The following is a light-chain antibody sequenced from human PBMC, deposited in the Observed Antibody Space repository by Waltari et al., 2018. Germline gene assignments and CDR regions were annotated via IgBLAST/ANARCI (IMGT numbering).Light chain of an antibody. CDR2: GQN. CDR1: ILRSHF. J-gene: IGLJ1*01. CDR3: NCRDTSGNHYV. Sequence: SSEVTQDPSVSVALGQTVRITCQGDILRSHFASWYQQMPAQAPILVIYGQNARPSGIPDRFSGSASGDTTSLTITGVQAEDEADYYCNCRDTSGNHYVFGPGTKVTVL. V-gene: IGLV3-19*01.